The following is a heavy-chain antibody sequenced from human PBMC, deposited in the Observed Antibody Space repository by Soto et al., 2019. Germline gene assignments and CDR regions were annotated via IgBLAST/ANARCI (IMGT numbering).Heavy chain of an antibody. CDR3: ARDQGGGWSNIDY. V-gene: IGHV4-59*01. Sequence: QVQLQESGPGLVKPSETLSLTCTVSGGSISSYYWSWIRQPPGKGLEWIGYISYSGTTDYNPSLKRRVPISVDTSKNQFSLKLSSVTAADTAVYYCARDQGGGWSNIDYWGQGTLVTVSS. CDR1: GGSISSYY. J-gene: IGHJ4*02. CDR2: ISYSGTT. D-gene: IGHD6-19*01.